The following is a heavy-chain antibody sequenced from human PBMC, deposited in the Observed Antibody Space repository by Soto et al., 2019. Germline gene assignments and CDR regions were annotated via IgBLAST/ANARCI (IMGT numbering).Heavy chain of an antibody. Sequence: QVQLVQSGGEVKKPGASVKLSCTASGYTFTSYGISWVRKAPGQGLEWMGWISAYNGKTKYAQNVQGRVTMTTDTSTRTAYMDLRSLRSDDTAVYYCARGGDVNYYHGMDVWGQGTTVTVSS. CDR1: GYTFTSYG. D-gene: IGHD5-12*01. CDR2: ISAYNGKT. CDR3: ARGGDVNYYHGMDV. V-gene: IGHV1-18*01. J-gene: IGHJ6*02.